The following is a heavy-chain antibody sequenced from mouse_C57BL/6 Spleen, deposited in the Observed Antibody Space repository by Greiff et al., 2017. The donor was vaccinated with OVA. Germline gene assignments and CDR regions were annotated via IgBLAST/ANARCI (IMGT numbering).Heavy chain of an antibody. CDR1: GYTFTDYY. J-gene: IGHJ2*01. V-gene: IGHV1-26*01. CDR2: INPNNGGT. D-gene: IGHD1-1*01. CDR3: ARSFTTEGVYYFDY. Sequence: EVQLQQSGPELVKPGASVKISCKASGYTFTDYYMNWVKQSHGKSLEWIGDINPNNGGTSYNQKFKGKATLTVDKSSSTAYMELRSLTSEDSAVYYCARSFTTEGVYYFDYWGQGTTLTVSS.